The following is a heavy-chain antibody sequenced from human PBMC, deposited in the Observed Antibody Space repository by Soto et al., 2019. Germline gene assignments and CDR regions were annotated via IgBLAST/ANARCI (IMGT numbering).Heavy chain of an antibody. CDR2: LVPVFGTA. CDR1: GGTFSSLA. J-gene: IGHJ4*02. D-gene: IGHD6-19*01. Sequence: QVQLVQSGAEVKKPGSSVKVSCKASGGTFSSLAISWVRQAPGQGLEWMGGLVPVFGTANYAQKLQDRVTITADKSTSTSYMELSRLRTEDMAVYYCARSPRVFDYWGEGTPVSITS. CDR3: ARSPRVFDY. V-gene: IGHV1-69*06.